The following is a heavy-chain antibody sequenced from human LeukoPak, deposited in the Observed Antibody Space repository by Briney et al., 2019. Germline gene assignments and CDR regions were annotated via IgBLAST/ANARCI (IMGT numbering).Heavy chain of an antibody. CDR3: ARQGSNDFWSGHNWFDP. CDR2: INPRGST. CDR1: GGSFSGYY. J-gene: IGHJ5*02. D-gene: IGHD3-3*01. Sequence: SETLSLTCGVYGGSFSGYYWSWIRQPPGKGLEWIGEINPRGSTNYNPSLKSRVTLSADTSKNQFSLTLNSVTAADTAVYYCARQGSNDFWSGHNWFDPWGQGTLVTVSS. V-gene: IGHV4-34*01.